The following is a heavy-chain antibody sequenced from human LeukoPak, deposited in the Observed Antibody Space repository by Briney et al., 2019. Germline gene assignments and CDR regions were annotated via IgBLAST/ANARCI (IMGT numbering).Heavy chain of an antibody. CDR2: IYYTGTT. CDR3: ARRGGLNRGYWYFDL. J-gene: IGHJ2*01. D-gene: IGHD3-16*01. Sequence: SETLSLTCTVSGDPIRSSYWSWIRQPPGKGLEWIGYIYYTGTTTYNPSLKSRVTISVDTSKNQFSLNLSSVTAADAAVYYCARRGGLNRGYWYFDLWGRGTLVTVSS. V-gene: IGHV4-59*01. CDR1: GDPIRSSY.